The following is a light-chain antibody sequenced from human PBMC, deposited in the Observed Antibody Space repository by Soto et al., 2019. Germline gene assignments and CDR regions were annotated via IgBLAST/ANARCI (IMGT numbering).Light chain of an antibody. CDR1: QSVNSK. CDR2: DIS. CDR3: QQLSNGPPWT. J-gene: IGKJ1*01. V-gene: IGKV3-15*01. Sequence: EIVMTQSLDTLSVTPGERATLSCRASQSVNSKLAWYQQKPGQVPRLFMYDISTRATGIPARFSGSGSGTEFTLTITSLQSEDSAVYYCQQLSNGPPWTFGQGTKVDIK.